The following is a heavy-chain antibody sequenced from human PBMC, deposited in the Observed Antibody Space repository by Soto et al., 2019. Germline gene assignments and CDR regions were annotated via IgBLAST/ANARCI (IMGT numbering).Heavy chain of an antibody. V-gene: IGHV3-23*01. CDR3: AKEGYDILTGYFHYYFAY. J-gene: IGHJ4*02. Sequence: GGSLRLSCAASGFTFXSYAISWVRLAPGKGLEWVSAISGSGGSTYYADSVKGRFTISRDNSKNTLYLQMNSLRAEDTAVYCCAKEGYDILTGYFHYYFAYRGQGTLVTVSS. D-gene: IGHD3-9*01. CDR1: GFTFXSYA. CDR2: ISGSGGST.